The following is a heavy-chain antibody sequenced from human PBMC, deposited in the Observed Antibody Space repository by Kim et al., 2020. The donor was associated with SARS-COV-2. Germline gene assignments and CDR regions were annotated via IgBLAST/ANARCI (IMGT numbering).Heavy chain of an antibody. V-gene: IGHV3-11*01. J-gene: IGHJ5*02. Sequence: GGSLRLSCRASGFAFSNYYMAWMRQSPGEGLAWLAYLSSSGSDIYYSDSLRGRFAISRDNARDSLYLQMHALRAEDTAIYFCAREGHFESSGNFGLWGQG. CDR1: GFAFSNYY. D-gene: IGHD3-22*01. CDR3: AREGHFESSGNFGL. CDR2: LSSSGSDI.